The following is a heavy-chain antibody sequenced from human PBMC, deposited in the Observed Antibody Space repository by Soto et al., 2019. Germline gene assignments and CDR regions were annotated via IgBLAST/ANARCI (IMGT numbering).Heavy chain of an antibody. CDR1: GVSISSSSYY. CDR3: ARGSYSSSWYGPYYYYYYGMDV. CDR2: IYYSGST. Sequence: SETLSLTCTVSGVSISSSSYYWGWIRQPPGKGLEWIGSIYYSGSTNYNPSLKNRVTISVDTSKNQFSLKLSSVTAADTAVYYCARGSYSSSWYGPYYYYYYGMDVWGQGTTVT. J-gene: IGHJ6*02. D-gene: IGHD6-13*01. V-gene: IGHV4-39*07.